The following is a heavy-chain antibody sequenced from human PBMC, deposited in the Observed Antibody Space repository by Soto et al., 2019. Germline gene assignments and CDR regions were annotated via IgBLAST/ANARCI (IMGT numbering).Heavy chain of an antibody. J-gene: IGHJ4*02. V-gene: IGHV4-4*07. CDR1: GDSVSSHY. Sequence: PSETLSLTCTVSGDSVSSHYWRWIRHPAGKGLEWLGRLYNDERTNYNPSLKSRVTMSMDTSKNQFSLKLTSVTAADSAVYFCAREPLAHSYFDFWGQGILVTVSS. CDR2: LYNDERT. CDR3: AREPLAHSYFDF.